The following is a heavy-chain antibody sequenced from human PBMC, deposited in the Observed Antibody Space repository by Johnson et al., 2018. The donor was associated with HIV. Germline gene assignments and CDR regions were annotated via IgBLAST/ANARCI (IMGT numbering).Heavy chain of an antibody. CDR2: IRNKANRYST. Sequence: VQLVESGGGLVRPGGSLRLSCAASGFSFSDHFMDWVRQAPGKGLEWIGRIRNKANRYSTEYAASVKGRFTISRDDSKNSLSLQMSSLKTEDTAVYYCTRDRDGVGVSWGQGTMVTVSS. J-gene: IGHJ3*01. CDR3: TRDRDGVGVS. CDR1: GFSFSDHF. D-gene: IGHD3-10*01. V-gene: IGHV3-72*01.